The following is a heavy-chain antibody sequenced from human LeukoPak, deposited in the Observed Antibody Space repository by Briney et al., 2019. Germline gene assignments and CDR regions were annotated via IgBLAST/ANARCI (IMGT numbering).Heavy chain of an antibody. J-gene: IGHJ4*02. CDR2: ISWNSGSI. Sequence: GRSLRLSCAASGFTFDDYAMHWVRQAPGKGLEWVSGISWNSGSIGYADSVKGRFTISRDNAKNSLYLQMNSLRAEDTALYYCAKGKRVVPAAPLDYWGQGTLVTVSS. CDR3: AKGKRVVPAAPLDY. D-gene: IGHD2-2*01. V-gene: IGHV3-9*01. CDR1: GFTFDDYA.